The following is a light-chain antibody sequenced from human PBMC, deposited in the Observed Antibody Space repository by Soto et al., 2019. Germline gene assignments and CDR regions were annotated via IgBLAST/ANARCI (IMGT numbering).Light chain of an antibody. V-gene: IGKV1-27*01. CDR3: QKYNSDPLT. J-gene: IGKJ4*01. Sequence: DLQMTQSPPSLSASVGDRVTVTCRASHDIGNSLAWYQHRPGKSPRLLIYGASTSQSGVPARFTGSRFGTDFTLVISSLRPEDVASYYCQKYNSDPLTFGGGTKVEVK. CDR1: HDIGNS. CDR2: GAS.